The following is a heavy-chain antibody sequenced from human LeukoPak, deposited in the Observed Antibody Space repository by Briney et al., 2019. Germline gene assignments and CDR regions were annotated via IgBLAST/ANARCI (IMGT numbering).Heavy chain of an antibody. CDR2: IRSRAYGGTT. CDR1: GFTFSSYW. Sequence: PGGSLRLSCAASGFTFSSYWMTWVRQAPGKGLEWVGFIRSRAYGGTTEYAVSVKGRFTISRDDSKSIAYLQMNSLKTEDTAVYYCTRLDDYGVTRSDFWGQGTLVTVSS. V-gene: IGHV3-49*04. D-gene: IGHD4/OR15-4a*01. CDR3: TRLDDYGVTRSDF. J-gene: IGHJ4*02.